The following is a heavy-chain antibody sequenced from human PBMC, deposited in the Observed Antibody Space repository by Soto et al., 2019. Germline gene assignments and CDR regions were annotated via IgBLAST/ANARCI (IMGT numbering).Heavy chain of an antibody. D-gene: IGHD6-19*01. CDR1: GYTFTGYY. Sequence: GASVKVSCKASGYTFTGYYMHWVRQAPGQGLEWMGWINPNSGGTNYAQKFQGRVTMTRDTSISTAYIELSRLRSDDTAVYYCARGSRSSGWSGNWFDPWGQGTLVTVSS. CDR2: INPNSGGT. CDR3: ARGSRSSGWSGNWFDP. J-gene: IGHJ5*02. V-gene: IGHV1-2*02.